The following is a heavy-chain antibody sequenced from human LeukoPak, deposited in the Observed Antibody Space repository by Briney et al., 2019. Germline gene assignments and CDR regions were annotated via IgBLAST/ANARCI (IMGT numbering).Heavy chain of an antibody. CDR1: GFTLNSYS. CDR3: AREILCANGVLKLGHSRYYYYMDV. Sequence: GGSLRLFCAASGFTLNSYSMNWVRQAPGKGLEGVSSISSSSSYIYYDGSEKRRLSYSRDNAKNSLYLQMNRVRAEDTAVYYCAREILCANGVLKLGHSRYYYYMDVWGKGTTVTVCS. J-gene: IGHJ6*03. V-gene: IGHV3-21*06. CDR2: ISSSSSYI. D-gene: IGHD7-27*01.